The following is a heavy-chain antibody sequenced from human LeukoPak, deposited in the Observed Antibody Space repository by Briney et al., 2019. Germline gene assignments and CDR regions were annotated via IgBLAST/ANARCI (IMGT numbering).Heavy chain of an antibody. V-gene: IGHV4-59*01. CDR1: GGSISSYY. Sequence: PSETLSLTCTVPGGSISSYYWSWIRQPPGKGLEWTGYIYYSGSTNYNPSLKSRVTISVDTSKNQFSLKLSSVTAADTAVYYCASFAYYYYYMDVWGKGTTVTVSS. CDR2: IYYSGST. J-gene: IGHJ6*03. CDR3: ASFAYYYYYMDV.